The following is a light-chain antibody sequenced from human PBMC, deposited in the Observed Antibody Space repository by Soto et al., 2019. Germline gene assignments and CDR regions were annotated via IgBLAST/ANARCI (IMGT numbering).Light chain of an antibody. Sequence: QSVLTQPPSASGSLGLSVTLSCSGTDNDVGRYDYVSWYQQHPGKAPKLLIYEVTNRPSGVPDRFSASKSGNSASLTVSGLQDEDEADYYCMSYAGGNSVTFGGGTQLTVL. CDR2: EVT. CDR3: MSYAGGNSVT. V-gene: IGLV2-8*01. J-gene: IGLJ2*01. CDR1: DNDVGRYDY.